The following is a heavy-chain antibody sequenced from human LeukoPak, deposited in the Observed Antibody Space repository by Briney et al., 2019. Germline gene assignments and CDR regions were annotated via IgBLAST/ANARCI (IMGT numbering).Heavy chain of an antibody. CDR2: IYYSGTT. CDR3: ARGGAVRQYYYDSGGYYFDF. J-gene: IGHJ5*01. Sequence: SQTLSLTCTVSGGSMTSGGYYWAWIRQHPGKGLEWIGHIYYSGTTYYNASLRRRLSLSVDTSKTQFSLKLSSVTAADTAVYYCARGGAVRQYYYDSGGYYFDFWGQGALVTVSS. V-gene: IGHV4-31*03. D-gene: IGHD3-22*01. CDR1: GGSMTSGGYY.